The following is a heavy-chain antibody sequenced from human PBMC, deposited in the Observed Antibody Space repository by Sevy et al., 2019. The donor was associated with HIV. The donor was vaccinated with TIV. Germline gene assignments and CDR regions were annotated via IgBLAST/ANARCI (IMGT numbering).Heavy chain of an antibody. D-gene: IGHD6-6*01. Sequence: GGSLRLSCAASGFTFSSYAMSWVRQAPGKGLEWVSAISGSGGSTYYAGSVKGRFTISRDNSKNTLYLQMNSLRAEDTAVYYCAKDIYSSSSYPGGYYYYGMDVWGQGTTVTVSS. CDR2: ISGSGGST. CDR3: AKDIYSSSSYPGGYYYYGMDV. V-gene: IGHV3-23*01. CDR1: GFTFSSYA. J-gene: IGHJ6*02.